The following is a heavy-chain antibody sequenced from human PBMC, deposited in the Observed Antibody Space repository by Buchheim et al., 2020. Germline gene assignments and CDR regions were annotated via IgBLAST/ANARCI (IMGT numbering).Heavy chain of an antibody. CDR2: IYYSGTT. CDR1: GGSVSSAGYY. CDR3: AREYYYDNSGYKT. J-gene: IGHJ5*02. D-gene: IGHD3-22*01. V-gene: IGHV4-31*03. Sequence: QVQLQESGPGLVKPSQTLSLTCTVSGGSVSSAGYYWTWIRQHPGKGLEWIGYIYYSGTTYYNPSLKSRITISVDTSDNQFSLKLSSVTAADTAVYYCAREYYYDNSGYKTWGQGTL.